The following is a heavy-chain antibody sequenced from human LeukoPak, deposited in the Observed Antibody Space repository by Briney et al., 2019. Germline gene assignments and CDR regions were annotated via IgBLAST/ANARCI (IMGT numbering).Heavy chain of an antibody. CDR1: GGTFSSYA. CDR3: ARADSEWLIEWGFDY. D-gene: IGHD6-19*01. Sequence: ASVKVSCKASGGTFSSYAITWVRQAPGQGLEWMGGIIPIFDTSNYAQKFQGRVTFTSDDSTSTAYMELSSLRSEDTAVYYCARADSEWLIEWGFDYWGQGTLVTVSS. J-gene: IGHJ4*02. CDR2: IIPIFDTS. V-gene: IGHV1-69*13.